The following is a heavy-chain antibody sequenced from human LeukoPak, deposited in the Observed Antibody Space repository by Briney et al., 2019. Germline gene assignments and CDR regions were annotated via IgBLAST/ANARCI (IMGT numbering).Heavy chain of an antibody. CDR2: INPNSGGT. J-gene: IGHJ4*02. D-gene: IGHD6-6*01. V-gene: IGHV1-2*06. CDR3: ARVDLKYSSSPPGY. CDR1: GYTFTGYY. Sequence: ASVKVSCKASGYTFTGYYMHWVRQAPGQGLEWMGRINPNSGGTNYAQKFQGRVTMTRDTSISTAYMELSRLRSDDTAVYCCARVDLKYSSSPPGYWGQGTLVTVSS.